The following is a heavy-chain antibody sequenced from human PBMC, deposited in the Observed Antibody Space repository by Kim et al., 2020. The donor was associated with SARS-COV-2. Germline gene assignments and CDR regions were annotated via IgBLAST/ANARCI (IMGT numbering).Heavy chain of an antibody. J-gene: IGHJ6*02. D-gene: IGHD3-3*01. CDR1: GYTFTSYA. CDR3: ARSLDFYYYYYGMDV. V-gene: IGHV7-4-1*02. Sequence: ASVKVSCKASGYTFTSYAMNWVRQAPGQGLEWMGWINTNTGNPTYAQGFTGRFVFSLDTSVSTAYLQISSLKAEDTAVYYCARSLDFYYYYYGMDVWGQGTTVTVSS. CDR2: INTNTGNP.